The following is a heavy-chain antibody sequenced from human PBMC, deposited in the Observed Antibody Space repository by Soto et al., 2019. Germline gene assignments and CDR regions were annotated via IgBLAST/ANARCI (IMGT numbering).Heavy chain of an antibody. J-gene: IGHJ6*02. D-gene: IGHD5-12*01. CDR2: IWYDGSNK. CDR1: GFTFSSYG. CDR3: ASALGLPYYYYGMDV. Sequence: GGSLRLSCAASGFTFSSYGMHWVRQAPGKGLEWVAVIWYDGSNKYYADSVKGRFTVSRDNAKNSLFLQMNSLRAEDTAVYYCASALGLPYYYYGMDVWGQGTTVTVSS. V-gene: IGHV3-33*03.